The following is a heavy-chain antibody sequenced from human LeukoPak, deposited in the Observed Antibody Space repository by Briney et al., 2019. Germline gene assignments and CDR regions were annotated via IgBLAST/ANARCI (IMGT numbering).Heavy chain of an antibody. CDR2: IYSGGST. J-gene: IGHJ4*02. V-gene: IGHV3-66*04. D-gene: IGHD2/OR15-2a*01. CDR3: ARLGIVLDY. Sequence: PSETLSLTCTVSGGSISSNYMSWVRQAPGKGLEWVSVIYSGGSTYYADSVKGRFTISRDNSKNTLYLQMNSLRAEDTAVYYCARLGIVLDYWGQGTLVTVSS. CDR1: GGSISSNY.